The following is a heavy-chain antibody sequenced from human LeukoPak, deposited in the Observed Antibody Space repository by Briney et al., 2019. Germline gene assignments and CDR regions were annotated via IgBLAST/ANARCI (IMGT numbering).Heavy chain of an antibody. CDR1: GYTFTGYY. J-gene: IGHJ5*02. D-gene: IGHD2-15*01. Sequence: ASVKVSCKASGYTFTGYYMHWVRQAPGQGLEWMGWINPNSGGTNYAQKFQGRVTMTRDTSTSTAYMELSRLRSDDTAVYYCARTYCSGGSCYPNWFDPWGQGTLVTVSS. CDR3: ARTYCSGGSCYPNWFDP. V-gene: IGHV1-2*02. CDR2: INPNSGGT.